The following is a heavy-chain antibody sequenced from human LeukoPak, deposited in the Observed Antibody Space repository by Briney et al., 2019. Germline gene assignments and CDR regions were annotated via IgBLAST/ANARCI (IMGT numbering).Heavy chain of an antibody. CDR2: IRYDGSNK. CDR1: GFTFSSYG. D-gene: IGHD3-22*01. Sequence: GGSLRLSCAASGFTFSSYGMHWVRQAPGKGLEWVAFIRYDGSNKYYADSVKGRFTISRDNSKNTLYLQMNSLRAEDTAVYYCARDRYYYDSSGYFSVFDYWGQGTLVTVSS. CDR3: ARDRYYYDSSGYFSVFDY. V-gene: IGHV3-30*02. J-gene: IGHJ4*02.